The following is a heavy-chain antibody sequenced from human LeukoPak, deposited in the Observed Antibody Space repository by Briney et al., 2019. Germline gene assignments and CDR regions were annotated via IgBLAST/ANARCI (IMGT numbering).Heavy chain of an antibody. CDR3: ARVRLGYCSSTSCYGLDY. J-gene: IGHJ4*02. Sequence: ASVKVSCKASGYIFTSYAMHWVRQAPGQRLEWMGWINAGNGNTKYSQKFQGRVTITRDTSASTAYMELSSLRSEDTAVYYCARVRLGYCSSTSCYGLDYWGQGTLVTVSS. D-gene: IGHD2-2*01. V-gene: IGHV1-3*01. CDR2: INAGNGNT. CDR1: GYIFTSYA.